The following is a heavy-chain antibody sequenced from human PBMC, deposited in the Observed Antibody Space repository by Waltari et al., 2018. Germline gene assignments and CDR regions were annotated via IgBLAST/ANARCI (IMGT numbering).Heavy chain of an antibody. J-gene: IGHJ3*02. CDR2: IRQDGSEK. V-gene: IGHV3-7*01. Sequence: EVQLVESGGGLVQPGGSLRLSCAASGFPFSTYWMSWVRQAPGKGLEWVANIRQDGSEKYYVDSVKGRFTISRDNAKNSLHLQMNSLRAEDTAVYYCARVLRYFDWLPYAFDIWGQGTMVTVSS. D-gene: IGHD3-9*01. CDR1: GFPFSTYW. CDR3: ARVLRYFDWLPYAFDI.